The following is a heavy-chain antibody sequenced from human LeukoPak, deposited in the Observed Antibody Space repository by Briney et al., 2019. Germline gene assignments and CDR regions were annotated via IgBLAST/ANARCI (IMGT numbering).Heavy chain of an antibody. J-gene: IGHJ4*02. Sequence: SETLSPTCAVYGESFSGYYWSWIRQPPGKGLTWIGKINHSGIINYNPSLKSRVTISLDTSKSQFSLKLSSVTAADTAVYYCARGKYDSGGYYLDYWGQGTLVTVSS. V-gene: IGHV4-34*01. CDR3: ARGKYDSGGYYLDY. D-gene: IGHD3-22*01. CDR2: INHSGII. CDR1: GESFSGYY.